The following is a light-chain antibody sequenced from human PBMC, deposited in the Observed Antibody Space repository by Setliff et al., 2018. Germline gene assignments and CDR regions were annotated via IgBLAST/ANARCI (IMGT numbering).Light chain of an antibody. J-gene: IGLJ1*01. CDR2: GST. V-gene: IGLV1-40*01. Sequence: QSVLPQPPSVSGAPGQRVTISCTGSSSNIGAGYDVHWYQQLPGTAPKLLIYGSTNRPSGVPDRFSGSKSGTSASLAITGLQAEDEADYCCQSYDSSLSGYVFGTGTKVTV. CDR1: SSNIGAGYD. CDR3: QSYDSSLSGYV.